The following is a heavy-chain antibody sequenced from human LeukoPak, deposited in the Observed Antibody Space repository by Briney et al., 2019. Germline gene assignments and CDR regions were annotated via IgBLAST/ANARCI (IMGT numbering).Heavy chain of an antibody. CDR3: ARTTGMVRGVITYYFDY. CDR1: GGSISSGDYY. CDR2: IYYSGST. D-gene: IGHD3-10*01. Sequence: SETLSLTCTVSGGSISSGDYYWSWIRQPPGKGLEWIGYIYYSGSTYYNPSLKSRVTISVDTSKNQFSLKLSSVTAADTAVYYCARTTGMVRGVITYYFDYWGQGTLVTVSS. V-gene: IGHV4-30-4*01. J-gene: IGHJ4*02.